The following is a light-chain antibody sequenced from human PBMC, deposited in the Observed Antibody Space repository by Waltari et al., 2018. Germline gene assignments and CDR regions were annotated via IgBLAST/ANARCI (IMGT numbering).Light chain of an antibody. CDR3: QSYDSSLSGYV. Sequence: QSVLPQPPSVSGAPGQRVTISCTGCSSNLEAGYDVPWYQQLPGTAPKLLISGNSNRPSGVPDRFSGSKSGTSASLAITGLQAEDEADYYCQSYDSSLSGYVFGTGTKVTVL. CDR2: GNS. CDR1: SSNLEAGYD. J-gene: IGLJ1*01. V-gene: IGLV1-40*01.